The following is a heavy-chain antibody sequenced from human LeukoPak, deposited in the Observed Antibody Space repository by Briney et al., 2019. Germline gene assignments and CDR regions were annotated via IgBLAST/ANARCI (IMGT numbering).Heavy chain of an antibody. Sequence: GGSLRLSCAASGFTFSTYAMNWVRQAPGKGLEWVSSMSGSGDSTNYADSVKGRFTISRDNSKNTLYLQMNSLRAEDTAVYYCARGFSCDYWGQGTLVTVSS. V-gene: IGHV3-23*01. CDR1: GFTFSTYA. CDR2: MSGSGDST. J-gene: IGHJ4*02. D-gene: IGHD3-16*01. CDR3: ARGFSCDY.